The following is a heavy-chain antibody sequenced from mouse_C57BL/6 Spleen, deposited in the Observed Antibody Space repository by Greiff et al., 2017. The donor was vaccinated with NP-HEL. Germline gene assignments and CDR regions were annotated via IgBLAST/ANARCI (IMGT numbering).Heavy chain of an antibody. D-gene: IGHD2-2*01. CDR3: ALMVTTGYYFDY. CDR1: GYTFTDYY. Sequence: QVQLKQSGAELVRPGASVKLSCKASGYTFTDYYINWVKQRPGQGLEWIARIYPGSGNTYYNEKFKGKATLTAEKSSSTAYMQLSSLTSEDSAVYFCALMVTTGYYFDYWGQGTTLTVSS. J-gene: IGHJ2*01. CDR2: IYPGSGNT. V-gene: IGHV1-76*01.